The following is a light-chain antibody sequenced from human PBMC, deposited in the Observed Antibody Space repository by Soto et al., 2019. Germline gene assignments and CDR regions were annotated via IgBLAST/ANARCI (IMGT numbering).Light chain of an antibody. V-gene: IGKV3-11*01. CDR1: QTISSY. CDR3: QQYGSSPIT. CDR2: DAS. J-gene: IGKJ5*01. Sequence: EIVLTQSPATLSLSPGKRATLSCRASQTISSYLLWYQQKPGQAPRLLIYDASNRATGIPARFSGSGSETDFTLTISSLEPEDFAVYYCQQYGSSPITFGQGTRLEIK.